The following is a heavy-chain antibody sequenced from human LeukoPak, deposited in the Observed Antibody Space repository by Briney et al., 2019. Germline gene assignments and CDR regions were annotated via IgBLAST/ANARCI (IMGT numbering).Heavy chain of an antibody. D-gene: IGHD6-19*01. CDR3: AGSIAVAGIDY. V-gene: IGHV4-59*01. J-gene: IGHJ4*02. CDR1: GGSISSYY. CDR2: IYYSGST. Sequence: SETLSLTCTVSGGSISSYYWSWIRQPPGKGPEWIGYIYYSGSTNYNPSLKSRVTISVDTSKNQFSLKLSSVTAADTAVYYCAGSIAVAGIDYWGQGTLVTVSS.